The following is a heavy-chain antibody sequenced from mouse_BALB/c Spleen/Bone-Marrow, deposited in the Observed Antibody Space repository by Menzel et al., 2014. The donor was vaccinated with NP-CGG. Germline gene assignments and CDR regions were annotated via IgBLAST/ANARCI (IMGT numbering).Heavy chain of an antibody. J-gene: IGHJ4*01. CDR1: GFTFSSYT. D-gene: IGHD1-1*01. V-gene: IGHV5-6-4*01. Sequence: EVKVEESGGGLVKPGGSLKLSCAASGFTFSSYTMSWVRQTPEKRLEWVATISSGGSYTYYPDSVKGRFTISRDNAKNTLYLQMSSLKSEDTAMYYCTRDGKGNYDYAMDYWGQGTSVTGSS. CDR2: ISSGGSYT. CDR3: TRDGKGNYDYAMDY.